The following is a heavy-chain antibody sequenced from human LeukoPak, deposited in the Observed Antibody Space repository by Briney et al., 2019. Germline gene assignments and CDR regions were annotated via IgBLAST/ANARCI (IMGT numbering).Heavy chain of an antibody. Sequence: SVKVSCKASGGTFSSYAISWVRQAPGQGLEWMGGIIPIFGTANYAQKLQGRVTMTTDTSTSTAYMELRSLRSDDTAVYYCARCLQLERRIEGCWFDPWGQGTLVTVSS. CDR1: GGTFSSYA. CDR3: ARCLQLERRIEGCWFDP. J-gene: IGHJ5*02. CDR2: IIPIFGTA. V-gene: IGHV1-69*05. D-gene: IGHD1-1*01.